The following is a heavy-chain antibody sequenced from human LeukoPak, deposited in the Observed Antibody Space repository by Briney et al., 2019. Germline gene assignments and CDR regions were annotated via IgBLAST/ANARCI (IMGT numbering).Heavy chain of an antibody. Sequence: SETLSLTCTVSGGSVSSGSYYWSWSRQPPGKGLEWIGYIYYSGSTNYNPSLKSRVTISVDTSKNQFSLKLSSVTAADTAVYYCARVVGYYYDSSGYHWYFDLWGRGTLVTVSS. CDR2: IYYSGST. J-gene: IGHJ2*01. D-gene: IGHD3-22*01. V-gene: IGHV4-61*01. CDR3: ARVVGYYYDSSGYHWYFDL. CDR1: GGSVSSGSYY.